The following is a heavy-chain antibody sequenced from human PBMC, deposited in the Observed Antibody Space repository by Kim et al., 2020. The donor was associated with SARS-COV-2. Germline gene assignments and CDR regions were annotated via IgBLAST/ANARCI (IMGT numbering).Heavy chain of an antibody. CDR3: ARDVDTSGRYSWFDP. Sequence: GGSLRLSCATSGFTFTNYGMHWVRQAPDKGLEWVAVIWYHGRDQYYADSVKGRFTISRDTSKNTVYLQMNSLTGDDTAVYYCARDVDTSGRYSWFDPWGEGTLVTVS. V-gene: IGHV3-33*01. J-gene: IGHJ5*02. D-gene: IGHD5-18*01. CDR2: IWYHGRDQ. CDR1: GFTFTNYG.